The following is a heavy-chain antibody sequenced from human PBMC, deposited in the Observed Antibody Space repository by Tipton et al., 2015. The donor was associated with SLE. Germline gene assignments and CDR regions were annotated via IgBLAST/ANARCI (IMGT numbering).Heavy chain of an antibody. V-gene: IGHV4-39*07. J-gene: IGHJ5*02. Sequence: TLSLTCTVSGGSVSSSSKYWAWIRQPPGKGLEWIGSIYYTGTTTYYNSFLKSRVTMSVDTSKNQFSLRLTTVIAADTAVYYCARLHGYSYGLNWFDPWGQGTLISVSS. CDR1: GGSVSSSSKY. CDR2: IYYTGTTT. D-gene: IGHD5-18*01. CDR3: ARLHGYSYGLNWFDP.